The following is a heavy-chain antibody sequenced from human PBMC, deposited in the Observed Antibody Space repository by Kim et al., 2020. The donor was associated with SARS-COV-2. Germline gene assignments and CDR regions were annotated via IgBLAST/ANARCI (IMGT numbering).Heavy chain of an antibody. D-gene: IGHD3-22*01. V-gene: IGHV4-34*01. Sequence: SETLSLTCAVYGGSFSGYYWSWIRQPPGKGLEWIGEINHSGSTNYNPSLKSRVTISVDTSKNQFSLKLSSVTAADTAVYYCARGTPSGYYPIYFDYWGQGTLVTVSS. J-gene: IGHJ4*02. CDR3: ARGTPSGYYPIYFDY. CDR1: GGSFSGYY. CDR2: INHSGST.